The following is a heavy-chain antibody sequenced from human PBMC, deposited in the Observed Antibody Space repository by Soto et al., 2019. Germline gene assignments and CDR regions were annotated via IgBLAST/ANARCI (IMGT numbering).Heavy chain of an antibody. CDR2: IDPSDSYT. D-gene: IGHD3-3*02. CDR1: GYKVSTWHNFTSYW. J-gene: IGHJ6*02. CDR3: ARRSIRTDYYYGMDV. Sequence: PGESLKISCMGSGYKVSTWHNFTSYWIGWVRQMPGKGLEWMGRIDPSDSYTNYSPSFQGHVTISADKSISTAYLQWSSLKASDTAMYYCARRSIRTDYYYGMDVWGQGTTVTVSS. V-gene: IGHV5-10-1*01.